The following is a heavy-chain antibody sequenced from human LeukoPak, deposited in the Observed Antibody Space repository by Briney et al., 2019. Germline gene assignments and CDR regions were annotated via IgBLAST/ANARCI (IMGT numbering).Heavy chain of an antibody. D-gene: IGHD3-10*01. J-gene: IGHJ4*02. Sequence: PGGSLRLSCAASGFTFSNTWMAWVRQAPGKGLDWVANINQDGGTRQYADSVRGRFTISRDNAKNSLYLEMNSLRAEDTAVYYCATTLGGYYGSDSYYPFDYWGQGTLVTVSS. CDR1: GFTFSNTW. CDR3: ATTLGGYYGSDSYYPFDY. V-gene: IGHV3-7*01. CDR2: INQDGGTR.